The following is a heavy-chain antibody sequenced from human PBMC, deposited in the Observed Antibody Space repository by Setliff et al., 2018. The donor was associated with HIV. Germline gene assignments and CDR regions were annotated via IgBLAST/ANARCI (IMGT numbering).Heavy chain of an antibody. J-gene: IGHJ3*02. Sequence: GASAKVSCKASGYTFTAYYIHWVRQAPGQGLEWMGRIDPNFGGTNYAQKFQGRVSMTRDTSISTAYMELSRLRSDDTAVYYCARDDGFDIWGQGTMVTVSS. CDR2: IDPNFGGT. CDR3: ARDDGFDI. CDR1: GYTFTAYY. V-gene: IGHV1-2*06.